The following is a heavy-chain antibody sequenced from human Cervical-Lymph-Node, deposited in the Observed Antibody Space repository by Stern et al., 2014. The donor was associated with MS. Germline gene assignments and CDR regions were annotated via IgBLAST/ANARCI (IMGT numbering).Heavy chain of an antibody. Sequence: VQLVESGSELKKPGASVKVSCKASGYTFTSYAMNWVRQAPGHGLEWMGWFNTNTGNTTYAQGFTGRFVFSLDTSVSTAYLQISSLKAEDTAVYYCARDQGQDYYYGMDVWGQGTTVTVSS. J-gene: IGHJ6*02. CDR1: GYTFTSYA. CDR2: FNTNTGNT. V-gene: IGHV7-4-1*02. CDR3: ARDQGQDYYYGMDV.